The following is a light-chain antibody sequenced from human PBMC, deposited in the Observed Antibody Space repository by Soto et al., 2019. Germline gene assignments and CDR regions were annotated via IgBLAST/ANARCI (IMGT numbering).Light chain of an antibody. CDR2: EVS. CDR3: CSYAAITTPVI. CDR1: SSDVGNYNL. J-gene: IGLJ2*01. V-gene: IGLV2-23*02. Sequence: QSALTQPASVSGSPGQSITISCTGTSSDVGNYNLVSWYQQHPGKAPKRMIYEVSKRPSGVSDRFSGSKSGNTASLTISGLQAEDEADYFCCSYAAITTPVIFGGGTKLTVL.